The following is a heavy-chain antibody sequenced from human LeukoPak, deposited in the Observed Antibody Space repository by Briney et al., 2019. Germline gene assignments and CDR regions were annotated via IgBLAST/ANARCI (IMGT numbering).Heavy chain of an antibody. D-gene: IGHD1-14*01. CDR1: GGFISSSSYY. Sequence: SETLSLTCTVSGGFISSSSYYWGWIRQPPGKGLEWIGSIYYSGSTYYNPSLKSRVTISVDTSKNQFSLKLSSVTAADTAVYYCARVGNLGVQADYWGQGTLVTVSS. V-gene: IGHV4-39*07. J-gene: IGHJ4*02. CDR2: IYYSGST. CDR3: ARVGNLGVQADY.